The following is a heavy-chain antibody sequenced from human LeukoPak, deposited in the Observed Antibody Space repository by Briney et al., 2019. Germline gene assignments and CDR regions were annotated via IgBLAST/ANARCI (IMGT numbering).Heavy chain of an antibody. Sequence: GGSLRLSCAASGFTFSSYGMHWVRQAPGKGLEWVAFIRYDGSSKYYADSVKGRFTISRDNSKNTLYLQMNSLRAEDTAVYYCAKDTTPPKAGFDPWGQGTLVTVSS. CDR1: GFTFSSYG. J-gene: IGHJ5*02. V-gene: IGHV3-30*02. D-gene: IGHD1-14*01. CDR2: IRYDGSSK. CDR3: AKDTTPPKAGFDP.